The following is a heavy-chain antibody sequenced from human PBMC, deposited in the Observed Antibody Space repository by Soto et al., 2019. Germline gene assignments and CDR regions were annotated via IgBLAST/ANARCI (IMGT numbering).Heavy chain of an antibody. CDR1: GDSVSSGGYY. D-gene: IGHD6-19*01. J-gene: IGHJ6*01. CDR3: ARGFSSVSMDA. V-gene: IGHV4-61*08. CDR2: IYSSGSA. Sequence: SEALSVTCTFSGDSVSSGGYYWSWIRQPPGKGLEWIGYIYSSGSANYNPSLKSRVTISRDTSKNQISLKVASVTAADTAGYYCARGFSSVSMDAWGQGTTVTVSS.